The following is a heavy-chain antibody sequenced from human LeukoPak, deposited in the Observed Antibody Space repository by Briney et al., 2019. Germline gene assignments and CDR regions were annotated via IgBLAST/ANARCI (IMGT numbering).Heavy chain of an antibody. Sequence: GRSLRISSAPSGFTFSRYGMHWVRQVRQAPGKGPEWVAVIWFDGRKKYYSDSVKGRFTISRDNSKNTLYLQMNSLRAEDTAVYYCPRVANITTFGMVVWGPGTMVTVSS. CDR3: PRVANITTFGMVV. CDR2: IWFDGRKK. V-gene: IGHV3-33*01. D-gene: IGHD3-9*01. J-gene: IGHJ6*02. CDR1: GFTFSRYG.